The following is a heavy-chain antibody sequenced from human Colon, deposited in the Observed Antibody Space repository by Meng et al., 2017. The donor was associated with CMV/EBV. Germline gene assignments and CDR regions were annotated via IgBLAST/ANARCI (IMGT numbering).Heavy chain of an antibody. CDR3: ARPLSPRSAYSALLAF. CDR1: GFILSSYG. Sequence: GESLKISWAASGFILSSYGMNWVRQAPGKGLEWVASISTANAYISYAESVKGRFTISRDDAKSSLFLQMDSLRVDDTAVYYCARPLSPRSAYSALLAFWGQGTLVTVSS. CDR2: ISTANAYI. J-gene: IGHJ4*02. V-gene: IGHV3-21*06. D-gene: IGHD2-15*01.